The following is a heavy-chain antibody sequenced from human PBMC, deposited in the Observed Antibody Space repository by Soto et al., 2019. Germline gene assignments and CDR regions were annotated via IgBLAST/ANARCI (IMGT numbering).Heavy chain of an antibody. J-gene: IGHJ6*02. Sequence: SETLSLTCTVSGGSISGGGYYWSWIRQHPGKGLEWIGYIYYSGSTYYNPSLKSRVTISVDTSKNQFSLKLSSVTAADTAVYYCAXGSVVPAAISYYYGMDVWGQGTTVTVSS. CDR1: GGSISGGGYY. V-gene: IGHV4-31*03. CDR3: AXGSVVPAAISYYYGMDV. CDR2: IYYSGST. D-gene: IGHD2-2*01.